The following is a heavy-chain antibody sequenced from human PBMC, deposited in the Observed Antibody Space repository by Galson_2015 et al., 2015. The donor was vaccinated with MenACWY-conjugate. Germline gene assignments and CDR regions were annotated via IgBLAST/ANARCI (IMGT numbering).Heavy chain of an antibody. CDR3: ARERQQLASSPNPFDY. CDR2: ISSSSSTI. J-gene: IGHJ4*02. Sequence: SLRLSCAASGFTFSSYSMNWVRQAPGKGLEWVSYISSSSSTIYYADSVKGRFTISRDNAKNSLYLQMNSLRAEDTAVYYCARERQQLASSPNPFDYWGQGALVTVSS. V-gene: IGHV3-48*04. CDR1: GFTFSSYS. D-gene: IGHD6-13*01.